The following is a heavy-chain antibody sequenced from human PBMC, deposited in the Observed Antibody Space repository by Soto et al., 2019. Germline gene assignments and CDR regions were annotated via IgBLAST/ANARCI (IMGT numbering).Heavy chain of an antibody. D-gene: IGHD2-15*01. J-gene: IGHJ6*02. CDR2: IYYSGST. CDR1: GGSISSYY. V-gene: IGHV4-59*01. Sequence: SEPLSLTCTVSGGSISSYYWSWIRQPPGKGLEWIGYIYYSGSTNYNPSLKSRVTISVDTSKNQFSLKLSSVTAADTAVYYCAREAPRGGGMDVWGQGTTVTVAS. CDR3: AREAPRGGGMDV.